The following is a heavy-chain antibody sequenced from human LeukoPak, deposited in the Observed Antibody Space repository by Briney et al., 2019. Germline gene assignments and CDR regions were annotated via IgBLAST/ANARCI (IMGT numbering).Heavy chain of an antibody. D-gene: IGHD3-22*01. CDR3: ARDRGKHYYDSSGYTYNWFDP. CDR2: IYYSGST. V-gene: IGHV4-31*03. J-gene: IGHJ5*02. Sequence: PSETLSLTCTVSGGSISSGGYYWSWIRQHPGKGLEWIGYIYYSGSTYYNPSLKSRVTISVDTSKNQFSLKLSSVTAADTAVYYCARDRGKHYYDSSGYTYNWFDPWGQGTLVTVSS. CDR1: GGSISSGGYY.